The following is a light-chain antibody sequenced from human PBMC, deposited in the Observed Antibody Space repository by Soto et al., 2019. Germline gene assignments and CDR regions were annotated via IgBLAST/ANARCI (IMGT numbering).Light chain of an antibody. Sequence: IVLTQSPGTLSLSPGERATLSCRASQSADSDYFAWYQQKHGQAPRLLIYGGSRSATGIPDRCSGGGSGTDFTLTISRLEPEDYAVYYCQLYNTGMFGQGTKVEI. J-gene: IGKJ1*01. CDR3: QLYNTGM. V-gene: IGKV3-20*01. CDR2: GGS. CDR1: QSADSDY.